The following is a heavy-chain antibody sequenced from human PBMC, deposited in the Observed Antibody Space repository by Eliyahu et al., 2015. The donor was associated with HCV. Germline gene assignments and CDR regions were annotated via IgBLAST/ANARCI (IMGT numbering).Heavy chain of an antibody. CDR1: GYTFTSYA. J-gene: IGHJ6*02. Sequence: QVQLVQSGAEVKKPGASVKISCKASGYTFTSYAIHWVYQAPGQRPEWMGWINTGNGNTKYSQKFQGRVSVSRDTSASTAYMEVYSLTSEDTAIYYCARGGWPVGSNYHYGMDVWGQGTTVTVSS. CDR3: ARGGWPVGSNYHYGMDV. CDR2: INTGNGNT. D-gene: IGHD2-15*01. V-gene: IGHV1-3*04.